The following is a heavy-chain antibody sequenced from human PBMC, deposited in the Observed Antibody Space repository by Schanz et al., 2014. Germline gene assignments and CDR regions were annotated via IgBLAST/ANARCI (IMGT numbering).Heavy chain of an antibody. V-gene: IGHV3-66*01. J-gene: IGHJ6*02. CDR1: GLTVSSNY. CDR3: ARFLARYQYYGVDV. Sequence: EVQLLESGGGLVQPGGSLRLSCGASGLTVSSNYMSWVRQAPGKGLEWVAVIYSGGSTFYTDSVKGRFTISRDNSKNTLFLQMSSLRAEDTAVYYCARFLARYQYYGVDVWGQGTTVTVSS. CDR2: IYSGGST. D-gene: IGHD2-21*01.